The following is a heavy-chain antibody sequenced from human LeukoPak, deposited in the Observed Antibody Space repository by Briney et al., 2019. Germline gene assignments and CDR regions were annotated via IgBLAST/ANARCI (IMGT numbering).Heavy chain of an antibody. Sequence: GGSLRLSCAASGFTFSNAWMSWVRQAPGKGLEWVSSICSSTSSIYYADSVKGRFTISRDNANNTLYLPMNSLRAEDTAVYYCARVTAVAGTSVGVDAWGQGILVTVS. V-gene: IGHV3-21*01. CDR1: GFTFSNAW. D-gene: IGHD6-19*01. CDR3: ARVTAVAGTSVGVDA. J-gene: IGHJ4*02. CDR2: ICSSTSSI.